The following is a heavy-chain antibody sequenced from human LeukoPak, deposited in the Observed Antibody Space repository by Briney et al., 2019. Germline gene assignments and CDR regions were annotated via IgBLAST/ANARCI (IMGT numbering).Heavy chain of an antibody. CDR3: ARADAFDI. V-gene: IGHV3-21*01. CDR2: ISSSSSYI. Sequence: PGGSLRLSCAASGFTFSSYWMSWVRQAPGKGLEWVSSISSSSSYIYYADSVKGRFTISRDNAKNPLYLQMNSLRAEDTAVYYCARADAFDIWGQGTMVTVSS. CDR1: GFTFSSYW. J-gene: IGHJ3*02.